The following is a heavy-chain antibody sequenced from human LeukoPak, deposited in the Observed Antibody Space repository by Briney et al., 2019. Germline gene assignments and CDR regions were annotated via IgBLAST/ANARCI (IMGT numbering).Heavy chain of an antibody. CDR3: ARDTDYYDSSGYYNYFDY. Sequence: SETLSLTRPVSGGSISSYYWSWIRQPAAKGLAWIGRIYTSGSTNYNPSLKSRVTMSVDTSKIQFSLKLSSVTAADTAVYYWARDTDYYDSSGYYNYFDYWGQGTLVTVSS. CDR1: GGSISSYY. V-gene: IGHV4-4*07. D-gene: IGHD3-22*01. J-gene: IGHJ4*02. CDR2: IYTSGST.